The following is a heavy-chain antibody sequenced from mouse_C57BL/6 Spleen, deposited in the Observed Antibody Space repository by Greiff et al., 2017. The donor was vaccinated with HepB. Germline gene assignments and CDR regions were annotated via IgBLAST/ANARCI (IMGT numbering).Heavy chain of an antibody. J-gene: IGHJ3*01. CDR3: ARSVYDYDEAWFAY. CDR2: IDPSDSYT. Sequence: QVQLQQPGAELVKPGASVKLSCKASGYTFTSYWMQWVKQRPGQGLEWIGEIDPSDSYTNYNQKFKGKATLTVDTSSSTADMQLSSLTSEDSAVYYCARSVYDYDEAWFAYWGQGTLVTVSA. D-gene: IGHD2-4*01. V-gene: IGHV1-50*01. CDR1: GYTFTSYW.